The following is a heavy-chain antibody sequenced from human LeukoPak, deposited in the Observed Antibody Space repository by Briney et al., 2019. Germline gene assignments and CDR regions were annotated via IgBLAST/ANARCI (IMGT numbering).Heavy chain of an antibody. CDR1: GFTFSSYS. J-gene: IGHJ4*02. CDR2: ISSSSSYI. V-gene: IGHV3-21*01. Sequence: GGSLRLSCAASGFTFSSYSMNWVRQAPGKGLEWVSSISSSSSYIYYADSVKGRFTISRDNAKNSLYLQMNSLRAEDTAVYYCAGGRGIVDNDFDYWGQGTLVTVSS. CDR3: AGGRGIVDNDFDY. D-gene: IGHD1-26*01.